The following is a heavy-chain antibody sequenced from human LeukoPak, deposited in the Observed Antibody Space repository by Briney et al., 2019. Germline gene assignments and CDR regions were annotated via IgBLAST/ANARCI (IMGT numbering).Heavy chain of an antibody. CDR3: ARDLLWFGADNWSDP. D-gene: IGHD3-10*01. CDR2: INAGNGNT. Sequence: ASVKVSCKASGYTFTSYAMHWVRQAPGQRLEWMGWINAGNGNTKYSQKFQGRVTITRDTSASTAYMELSSLRSEDTAVYYCARDLLWFGADNWSDPWGQGTLVTVSS. CDR1: GYTFTSYA. J-gene: IGHJ5*02. V-gene: IGHV1-3*01.